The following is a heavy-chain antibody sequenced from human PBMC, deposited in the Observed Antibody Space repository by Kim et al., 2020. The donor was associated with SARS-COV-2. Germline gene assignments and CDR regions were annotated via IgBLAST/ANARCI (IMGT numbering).Heavy chain of an antibody. V-gene: IGHV4-34*01. CDR2: INHSGST. CDR1: GGSFRGYY. Sequence: SETLSLTCAVYGGSFRGYYWSWIRQPPGEGLEWIGEINHSGSTNYNPSLKSRVSISVDTSKNQFSLKLSSVTAADTAVYYCARVERTEGDSKFDYWGQGTLVTVSS. J-gene: IGHJ4*02. D-gene: IGHD2-21*02. CDR3: ARVERTEGDSKFDY.